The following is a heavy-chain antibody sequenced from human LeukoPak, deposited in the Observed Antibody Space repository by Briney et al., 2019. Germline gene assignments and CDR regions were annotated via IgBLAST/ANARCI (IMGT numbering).Heavy chain of an antibody. CDR2: IYYSGST. CDR1: GGSISSYY. V-gene: IGHV4-59*01. J-gene: IGHJ4*02. Sequence: SETLSLTCTVSGGSISSYYWSWIRQPPGKGLEWIGYIYYSGSTNHNPSLKSRVTISVDTSKNQFSLKLSSVTAADTAVYYCVTYKDSGYDHRAFDYWGQGTLVTVSS. D-gene: IGHD5-12*01. CDR3: VTYKDSGYDHRAFDY.